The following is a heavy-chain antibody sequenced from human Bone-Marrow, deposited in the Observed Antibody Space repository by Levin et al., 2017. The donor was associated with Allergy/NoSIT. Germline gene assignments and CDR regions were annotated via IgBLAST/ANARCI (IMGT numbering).Heavy chain of an antibody. V-gene: IGHV3-23*01. CDR2: IRPTGDRT. Sequence: LSLPCAASGFTFRSSAMDWVRQAPGEGLQWVSAIRPTGDRTYYTDSVKGRFTISRDNSRNTVYLQMNNLRAEDTAKYYCAKETGGSGWYTVDYWGRGTLVTVS. CDR1: GFTFRSSA. D-gene: IGHD6-13*01. J-gene: IGHJ4*02. CDR3: AKETGGSGWYTVDY.